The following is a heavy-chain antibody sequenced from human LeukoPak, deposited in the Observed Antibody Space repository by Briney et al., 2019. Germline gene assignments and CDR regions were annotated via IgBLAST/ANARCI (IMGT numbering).Heavy chain of an antibody. V-gene: IGHV4-39*07. CDR1: GGSISSSTYY. CDR3: ASTGYSSGWYWFDY. Sequence: PSETLSLTCTVSGGSISSSTYYWGWIRQPPGKGLEWIGSIYSSGSAYYNPSLKSRVTILVDTSKNQFSLKLSSVTAADTAVYYCASTGYSSGWYWFDYWGQGTLVTVSS. J-gene: IGHJ4*02. D-gene: IGHD6-19*01. CDR2: IYSSGSA.